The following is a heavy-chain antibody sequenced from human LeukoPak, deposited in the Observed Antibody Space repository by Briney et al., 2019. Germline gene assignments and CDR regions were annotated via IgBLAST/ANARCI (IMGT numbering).Heavy chain of an antibody. CDR3: ARGGSYQDY. D-gene: IGHD3-16*02. CDR1: GYNFTHYW. J-gene: IGHJ4*02. CDR2: IYPVDSDT. V-gene: IGHV5-51*01. Sequence: PVESLKISFQGSGYNFTHYWIGLVRQMPAKSLQWMGIIYPVDSDTKYIPSFQGQVTISADRSISTAYLQWSSLKASDTVMYYCARGGSYQDYWGQGTLVTVSS.